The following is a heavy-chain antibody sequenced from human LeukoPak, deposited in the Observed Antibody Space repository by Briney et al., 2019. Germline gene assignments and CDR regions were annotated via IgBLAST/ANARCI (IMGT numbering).Heavy chain of an antibody. CDR2: IYPGDSDA. D-gene: IGHD5-18*01. V-gene: IGHV5-51*01. CDR3: ARVRPDTGAFDI. J-gene: IGHJ3*02. Sequence: GASLQISCQGSGYSFTNYWIAWVRQMPGQGLEWMAIIYPGDSDARYSPSFQGQVTISVDKSIITAYLQWSSLKASDTAMYYCARVRPDTGAFDIWGQGTMVTVSS. CDR1: GYSFTNYW.